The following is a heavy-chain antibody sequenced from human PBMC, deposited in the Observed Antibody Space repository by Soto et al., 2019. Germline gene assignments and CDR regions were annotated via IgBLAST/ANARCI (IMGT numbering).Heavy chain of an antibody. CDR1: GYTFRNHW. V-gene: IGHV3-74*01. Sequence: PGGSLRLSCAVAGYTFRNHWMHWVRQAPGKGLEWVSRMNSDGSIINYKDSVKGRFTVSRDNAKNTLYPQMNSLRVEDTAVYYCATAEVDYWGPGTLVTVSS. CDR3: ATAEVDY. J-gene: IGHJ4*02. CDR2: MNSDGSII.